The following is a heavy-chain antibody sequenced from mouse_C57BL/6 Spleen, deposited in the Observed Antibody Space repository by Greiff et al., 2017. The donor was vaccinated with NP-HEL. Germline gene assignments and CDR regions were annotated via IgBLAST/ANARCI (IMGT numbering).Heavy chain of an antibody. J-gene: IGHJ4*01. CDR2: IDPSDSET. CDR3: ASRGGSVDPFYYAMDY. V-gene: IGHV1-52*01. CDR1: GYTFTSYW. D-gene: IGHD3-2*02. Sequence: QVQLQQSGAELVRPGSSVKLSCKASGYTFTSYWMHWVKQRPIQGLEWIGNIDPSDSETHYNQKFKDKATLTVDKYSRTAYMQLSSLTSEASAVYYCASRGGSVDPFYYAMDYWGQGTSVTVSS.